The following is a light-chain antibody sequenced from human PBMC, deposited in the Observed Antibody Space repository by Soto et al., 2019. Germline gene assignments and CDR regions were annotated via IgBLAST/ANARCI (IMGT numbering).Light chain of an antibody. CDR2: NND. J-gene: IGLJ3*02. CDR1: SSNIGAGYD. V-gene: IGLV1-40*01. Sequence: QPVLTQPPSVSGAPGQRVTISCTGSSSNIGAGYDVHWYQQLPGTAPKLLIYNNDNRPSGVPGRFSGSKSGTSASLAITGLQAEDEADYYCQSYDVSLTASVFGGGTKLTVL. CDR3: QSYDVSLTASV.